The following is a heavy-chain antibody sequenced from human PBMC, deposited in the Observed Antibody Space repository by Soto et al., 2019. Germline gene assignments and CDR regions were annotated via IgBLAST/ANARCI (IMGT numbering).Heavy chain of an antibody. CDR2: IYYSGSS. CDR3: ARVYSRAAAGP. J-gene: IGHJ4*02. CDR1: GDSISNYY. D-gene: IGHD2-21*01. Sequence: SETLSLTCSVSGDSISNYYWNWIRQPPGKGPEWIGYIYYSGSSDYNPSLKSRVSISIDTSKNQFSLKLTSVTAADTAVYYCARVYSRAAAGPWSQGTLVTVSS. V-gene: IGHV4-59*01.